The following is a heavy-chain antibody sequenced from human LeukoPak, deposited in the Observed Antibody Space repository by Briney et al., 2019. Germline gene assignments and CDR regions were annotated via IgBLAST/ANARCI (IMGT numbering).Heavy chain of an antibody. CDR2: ISSSSSTI. CDR1: GFTFDDYA. Sequence: GGSLRLSCAASGFTFDDYAMHWVRQAPGKGLEWVSYISSSSSTIYYADSVKGRFTISRDNAKNSLYLQMNSLRDEDTAVYYCARARASGRSGFDYWGQGTLVTVSS. J-gene: IGHJ4*02. D-gene: IGHD2-15*01. V-gene: IGHV3-48*02. CDR3: ARARASGRSGFDY.